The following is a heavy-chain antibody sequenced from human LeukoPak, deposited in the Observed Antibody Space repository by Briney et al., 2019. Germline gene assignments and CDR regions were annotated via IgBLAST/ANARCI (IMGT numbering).Heavy chain of an antibody. J-gene: IGHJ3*02. CDR1: GFTFSSYW. Sequence: GGSLRLSCAASGFTFSSYWMSWVPQAPGKGLEWVANIKQDGSEKYYVDSVKGRFTISRDNAKNSLYLQMNSLRAEDTAVYYCARVGYCSGGSCYGRVRDAFDIWGQGTMVTVSS. CDR3: ARVGYCSGGSCYGRVRDAFDI. V-gene: IGHV3-7*01. CDR2: IKQDGSEK. D-gene: IGHD2-15*01.